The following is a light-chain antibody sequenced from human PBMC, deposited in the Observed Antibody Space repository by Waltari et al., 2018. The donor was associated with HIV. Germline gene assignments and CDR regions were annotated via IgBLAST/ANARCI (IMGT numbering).Light chain of an antibody. CDR3: SSYAGSSNVV. CDR2: EVS. J-gene: IGLJ2*01. V-gene: IGLV2-8*01. Sequence: QSALTQPPSASGSPGQSVTISCTAPSSDVGGYNYASWYQQHPGKAPKLMIYEVSKRPSGVPDRFSGSKSGNTASLTVSGLQAEDEADYYCSSYAGSSNVVFGGGTKLTVL. CDR1: SSDVGGYNY.